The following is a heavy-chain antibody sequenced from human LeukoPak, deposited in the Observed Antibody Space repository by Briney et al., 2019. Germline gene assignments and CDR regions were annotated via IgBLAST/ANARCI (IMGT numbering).Heavy chain of an antibody. CDR3: AKNGYSGSYGAFDI. CDR2: ISSSGSTI. D-gene: IGHD1-26*01. V-gene: IGHV3-11*04. CDR1: GFTFSDYY. Sequence: GGSLRLSCAASGFTFSDYYMSWIRQAPGKGLEWVSYISSSGSTIYYADSVKGRFTISRDNSKNTLYLQMNSLRAEDTAVYYCAKNGYSGSYGAFDIWGQGTMVTISS. J-gene: IGHJ3*02.